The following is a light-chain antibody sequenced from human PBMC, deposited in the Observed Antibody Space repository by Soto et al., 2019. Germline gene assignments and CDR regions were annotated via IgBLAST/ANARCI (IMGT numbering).Light chain of an antibody. CDR1: QSVTSSY. CDR2: GAS. J-gene: IGKJ1*01. CDR3: QQYGSSSSWT. Sequence: EIVLTQSPGTLSLSPGERATLPCRASQSVTSSYLAWYQQKPGQAPRLLFYGASSRATGIPDRFSGSGSGTDFTLTINRLEPEDFAVYYCQQYGSSSSWTFGQGTKVDIK. V-gene: IGKV3-20*01.